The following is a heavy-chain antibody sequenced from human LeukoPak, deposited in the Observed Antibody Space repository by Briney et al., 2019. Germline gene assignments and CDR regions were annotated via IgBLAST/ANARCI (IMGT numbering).Heavy chain of an antibody. CDR1: GFTFSSYA. Sequence: GGSLRLSCAASGFTFSSYAMSWVRQAPGKGLEWVSAISGSGGSTYYADSVKGWFTISRDNAKNSVYLQMNSLRAEDTAVYYCARDDPSMIAALHYWGQGTLVTVSS. CDR3: ARDDPSMIAALHY. V-gene: IGHV3-23*01. CDR2: ISGSGGST. J-gene: IGHJ4*02. D-gene: IGHD6-6*01.